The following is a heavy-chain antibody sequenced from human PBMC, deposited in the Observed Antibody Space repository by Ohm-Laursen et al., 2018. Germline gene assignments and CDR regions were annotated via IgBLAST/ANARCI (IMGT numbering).Heavy chain of an antibody. CDR1: GFTFSSYA. D-gene: IGHD6-13*01. Sequence: SLRLSCAASGFTFSSYAMHWVRQAPGKGLEWVANIKQDGSEKYYVDSVKGRFTISRDNAKNSLYLQMNSLRAEDTAVYYCARARIAAAESWFDPWGQGTLVTVSS. CDR3: ARARIAAAESWFDP. CDR2: IKQDGSEK. J-gene: IGHJ5*02. V-gene: IGHV3-7*01.